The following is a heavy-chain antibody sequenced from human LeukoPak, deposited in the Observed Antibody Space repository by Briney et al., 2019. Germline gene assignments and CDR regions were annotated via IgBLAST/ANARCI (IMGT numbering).Heavy chain of an antibody. J-gene: IGHJ4*02. CDR2: ISGSGDNT. Sequence: GGSLRLSCAASGFTFSGFAMSWVRRTPGKGLEWVSGISGSGDNTLYADSVKGRFTISRDNSKNTLYLQMNSLRAEDTAVYYCARYCSGGSCYDWGQGTLVTVSS. D-gene: IGHD2-15*01. V-gene: IGHV3-23*01. CDR3: ARYCSGGSCYD. CDR1: GFTFSGFA.